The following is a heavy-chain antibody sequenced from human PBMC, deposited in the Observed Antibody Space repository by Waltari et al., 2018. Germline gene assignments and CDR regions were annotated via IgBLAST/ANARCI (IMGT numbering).Heavy chain of an antibody. CDR2: ISFDGRIK. V-gene: IGHV3-30*14. Sequence: QVQLVESGGGVVQPGRSLRLSCAASGFTFSSYAMHWVRQAPGKGLEWLADISFDGRIKYYTDADSVKGRLTISRDNSKNTLFLQMNSLRSEDTAVYYCARGSNRNDLGLEVWGQGTTVTASS. CDR3: ARGSNRNDLGLEV. CDR1: GFTFSSYA. D-gene: IGHD1-1*01. J-gene: IGHJ6*02.